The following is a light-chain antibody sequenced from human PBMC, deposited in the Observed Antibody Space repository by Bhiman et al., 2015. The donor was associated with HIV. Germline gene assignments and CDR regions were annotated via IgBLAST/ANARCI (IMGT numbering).Light chain of an antibody. Sequence: LTQPPSASGTPGQRVTISCSGSSSNIGSNTVNWYQQKPGQSPVLVIYQDTKRPSGIPERFSGSNSGNTATLTISGTQAMDEADYYCQAWDSSTYVVFGGGTKLTVL. V-gene: IGLV3-1*01. CDR1: SSNIGSNT. CDR2: QDT. J-gene: IGLJ2*01. CDR3: QAWDSSTYVV.